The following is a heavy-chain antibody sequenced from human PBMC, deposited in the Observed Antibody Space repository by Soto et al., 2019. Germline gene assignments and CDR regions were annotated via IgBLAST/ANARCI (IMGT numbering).Heavy chain of an antibody. V-gene: IGHV4-34*01. Sequence: AETLSLTCAVYGGAFIGYYWSWIRQPPGKGREWIGEINHSGSTNYNPSLKSRVTISVDTSKNQFSLKLSSVTAADTAVYYCARARRGYCSSTSCYRIYYYYGMDVWGQGTTVTVSS. CDR2: INHSGST. CDR3: ARARRGYCSSTSCYRIYYYYGMDV. CDR1: GGAFIGYY. D-gene: IGHD2-2*01. J-gene: IGHJ6*02.